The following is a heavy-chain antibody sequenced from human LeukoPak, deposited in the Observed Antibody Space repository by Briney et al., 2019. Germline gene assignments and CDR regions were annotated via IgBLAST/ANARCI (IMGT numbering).Heavy chain of an antibody. V-gene: IGHV3-30*02. CDR2: IWYDGSNK. Sequence: PGGSLRLSCAASGFTFSSYGMHWVRQAPGKGLEWVAVIWYDGSNKYYADSVKGRFTISRDNSKNTLYLQMNSLRAEDTAVYYCAKDVEYDILTGPDYWGQGTLVTVSS. D-gene: IGHD3-9*01. CDR1: GFTFSSYG. CDR3: AKDVEYDILTGPDY. J-gene: IGHJ4*02.